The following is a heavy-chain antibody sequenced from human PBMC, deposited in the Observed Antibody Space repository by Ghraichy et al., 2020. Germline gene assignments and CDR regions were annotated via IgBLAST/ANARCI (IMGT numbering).Heavy chain of an antibody. Sequence: SETLSLTCTVSGGSISGYYWSWIRQPPGKGLEWIGYIYYTGDTRYNPSLKSRVTISLEASKNQFSLKLTSMTAADTAVYYCARGPDDFDYWGQGTLVTVSS. CDR2: IYYTGDT. CDR3: ARGPDDFDY. V-gene: IGHV4-59*01. J-gene: IGHJ4*02. CDR1: GGSISGYY.